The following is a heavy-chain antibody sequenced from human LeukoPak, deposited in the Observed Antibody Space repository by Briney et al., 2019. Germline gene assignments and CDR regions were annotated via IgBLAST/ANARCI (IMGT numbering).Heavy chain of an antibody. CDR3: AKNFVLSLDY. CDR1: GFTVSSNS. J-gene: IGHJ4*02. CDR2: IRYDGSNK. Sequence: GGSLRLSCTVSGFTVSSNSMSWVRQAPGKGLEWVAFIRYDGSNKYYADSVKGRFTISRDNSKNTLYLQMNSLRAEDTAVYYCAKNFVLSLDYWGQGTLVTVSS. D-gene: IGHD3-16*02. V-gene: IGHV3-30*02.